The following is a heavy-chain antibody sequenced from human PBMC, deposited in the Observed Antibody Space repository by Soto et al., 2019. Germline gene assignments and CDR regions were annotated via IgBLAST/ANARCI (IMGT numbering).Heavy chain of an antibody. CDR2: INWNDDE. CDR3: AHRHDLGGFDI. Sequence: QITLKESGPTLVKPTQILTLTCTFSGFSLNTRAVGVGWIRQPPGKALEWLALINWNDDERYSPSLKDRLTITKDTSRNHVVLTMTNVDPVDTATYYCAHRHDLGGFDIWGQGTTVTVSS. J-gene: IGHJ3*02. CDR1: GFSLNTRAVG. V-gene: IGHV2-5*01. D-gene: IGHD2-15*01.